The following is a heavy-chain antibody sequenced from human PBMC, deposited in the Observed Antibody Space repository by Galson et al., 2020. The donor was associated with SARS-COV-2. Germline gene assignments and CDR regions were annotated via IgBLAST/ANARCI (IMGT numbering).Heavy chain of an antibody. V-gene: IGHV4-34*01. CDR1: GGSFSGYY. J-gene: IGHJ4*02. CDR3: ARGSRDVTMILMIATTASYYFDF. CDR2: INPTGSI. Sequence: SQASETLSLTCAVYGGSFSGYYCGWIRQPPGKGLEWIGEINPTGSINYSPSLKSRVTISKETSKNQFSLRLRSVTAADTAMYFCARGSRDVTMILMIATTASYYFDFWGQGSLVTVSS. D-gene: IGHD3-22*01.